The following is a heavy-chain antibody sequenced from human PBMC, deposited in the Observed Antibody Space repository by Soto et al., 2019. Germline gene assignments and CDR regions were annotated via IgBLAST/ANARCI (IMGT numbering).Heavy chain of an antibody. D-gene: IGHD3-3*01. J-gene: IGHJ6*02. CDR1: GYSFTSYW. CDR3: ARHYYDFWSGYPTYYYYGMDV. V-gene: IGHV5-51*01. CDR2: IYPGDSDT. Sequence: GESLKISCKGSGYSFTSYWIGWVRQKPGKGLEWMGIIYPGDSDTRYSPSFQGQVTISADKSISTAYLQWSSLKASDTAMYYCARHYYDFWSGYPTYYYYGMDVRGQGTTVTVSS.